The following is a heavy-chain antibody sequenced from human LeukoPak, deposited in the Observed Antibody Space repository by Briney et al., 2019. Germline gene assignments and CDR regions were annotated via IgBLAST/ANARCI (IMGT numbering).Heavy chain of an antibody. Sequence: PSETLSLTCTVSGYSISSGYYWGWIRQPPGKGLEWIGSIYHSGSTYYNPSLKSRVTISVDTSKNQFSLKLSSVTAADTAVYYCARGYCSGGSCSSFDYWGQGTLVTVSS. D-gene: IGHD2-15*01. V-gene: IGHV4-38-2*02. CDR2: IYHSGST. CDR1: GYSISSGYY. J-gene: IGHJ4*02. CDR3: ARGYCSGGSCSSFDY.